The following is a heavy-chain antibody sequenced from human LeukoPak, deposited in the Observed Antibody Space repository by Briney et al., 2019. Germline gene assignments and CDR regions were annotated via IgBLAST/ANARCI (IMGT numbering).Heavy chain of an antibody. CDR2: ISGSGGST. CDR1: GFAFGGYA. D-gene: IGHD5-18*01. Sequence: GGSLRLSCTASGFAFGGYAMSWVRQAPGKGLEWVSTISGSGGSTYYADSVKGRFTISRDNSKTTLYLQMNSLRAEDTAVYYCAKDGYSDSWGQGTLVTVSS. CDR3: AKDGYSDS. J-gene: IGHJ4*02. V-gene: IGHV3-23*01.